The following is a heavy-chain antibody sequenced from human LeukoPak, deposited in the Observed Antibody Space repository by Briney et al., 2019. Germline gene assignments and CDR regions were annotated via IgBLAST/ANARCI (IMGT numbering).Heavy chain of an antibody. CDR2: INHSGST. D-gene: IGHD3-10*01. J-gene: IGHJ4*02. V-gene: IGHV4-34*01. CDR1: GGSFSGYY. Sequence: SETLSLTCAVYGGSFSGYYWSWIRQPPGKGLEWIGEINHSGSTNYNPSLKSRVTISVDTPKNQFSLKLNSVTAADTAVYYCANGVRGVIIDYWGQGTLVTVS. CDR3: ANGVRGVIIDY.